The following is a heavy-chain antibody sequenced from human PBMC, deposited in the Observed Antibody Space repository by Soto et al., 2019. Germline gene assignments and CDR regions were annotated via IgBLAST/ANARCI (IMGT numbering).Heavy chain of an antibody. D-gene: IGHD6-19*01. CDR3: ATVGQWLVPYDAFDI. Sequence: ASMKVSCKVSGYTLTELSMHWVRQAPGKGLEWMGGFDPEDGETIYAQKFQGRVTMTEDTSTDTAYMELSSLRSEDTAVYYCATVGQWLVPYDAFDIWGQGTMVTVSS. CDR2: FDPEDGET. V-gene: IGHV1-24*01. J-gene: IGHJ3*02. CDR1: GYTLTELS.